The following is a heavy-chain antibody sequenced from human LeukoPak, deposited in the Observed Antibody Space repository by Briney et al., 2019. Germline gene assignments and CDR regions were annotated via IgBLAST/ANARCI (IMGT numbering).Heavy chain of an antibody. Sequence: SETLSLTCTVSGGSISSGSYYWGWIRQPPGKGLEWIGSIYYSGSTYYNPSLKSRVTISVDTSKNQFPLKLSSVTAADTAVYYCAREQVVPAAENWFDPWGQGTLVTVSS. CDR3: AREQVVPAAENWFDP. V-gene: IGHV4-39*06. CDR1: GGSISSGSYY. CDR2: IYYSGST. J-gene: IGHJ5*02. D-gene: IGHD2-2*01.